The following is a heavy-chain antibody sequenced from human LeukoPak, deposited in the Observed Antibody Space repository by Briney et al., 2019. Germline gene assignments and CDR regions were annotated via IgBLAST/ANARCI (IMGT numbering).Heavy chain of an antibody. CDR2: ISDSGDST. Sequence: GGSLRLSCAASGFTFSNYAMSWVRQAPGKGLEWVSTISDSGDSTYYADSVKGRFTISRDNSKNTLYLQMNSLRAEDTAIHYCAKVPYSDYGSGRPPFMDVGGQGTTVAVSS. J-gene: IGHJ6*02. V-gene: IGHV3-23*01. D-gene: IGHD3-10*01. CDR3: AKVPYSDYGSGRPPFMDV. CDR1: GFTFSNYA.